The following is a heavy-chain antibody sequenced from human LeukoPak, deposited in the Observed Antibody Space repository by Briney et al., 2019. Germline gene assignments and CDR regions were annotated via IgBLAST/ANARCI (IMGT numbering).Heavy chain of an antibody. V-gene: IGHV1-69*05. D-gene: IGHD3-22*01. CDR3: ARDFTYYDSSGYYWFDP. J-gene: IGHJ5*02. Sequence: GSSVTVSCKASGGTFSSYAISWVRQPPGQGLEWMGGIIPIFGTANYAQKFQGRVTITTDESTSTAYMELSSLRSEDTAVYYCARDFTYYDSSGYYWFDPWGQGTLVTVSS. CDR1: GGTFSSYA. CDR2: IIPIFGTA.